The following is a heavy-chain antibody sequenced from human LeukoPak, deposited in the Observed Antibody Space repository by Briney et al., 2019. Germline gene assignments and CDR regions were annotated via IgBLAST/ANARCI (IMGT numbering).Heavy chain of an antibody. CDR1: GFSVSSIY. CDR3: ARAPNWRFDH. CDR2: IYSDGTT. Sequence: GGSLRLSCAASGFSVSSIYMNWVRQAPGKGLEWVSVIYSDGTTCYADSVKGRFTISRDDSKNTLYLHMNSLRAEDTAVYYCARAPNWRFDHWGQGTLVTVSS. V-gene: IGHV3-53*01. J-gene: IGHJ4*02. D-gene: IGHD1-1*01.